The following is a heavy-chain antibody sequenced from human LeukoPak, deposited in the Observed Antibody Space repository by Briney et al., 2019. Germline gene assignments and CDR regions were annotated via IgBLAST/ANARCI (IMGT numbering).Heavy chain of an antibody. CDR3: ARSGDYAHNWYDP. D-gene: IGHD4-17*01. Sequence: ASETLSLTCAVYGGSFSGHYWSWIRQTPGKGLEWMGEINHSGSTNNNPSLTSRVTISVDTPKNQFSLKLSSVTAADTAVYYCARSGDYAHNWYDPWGQGTLVTVSS. J-gene: IGHJ5*02. CDR2: INHSGST. V-gene: IGHV4-34*01. CDR1: GGSFSGHY.